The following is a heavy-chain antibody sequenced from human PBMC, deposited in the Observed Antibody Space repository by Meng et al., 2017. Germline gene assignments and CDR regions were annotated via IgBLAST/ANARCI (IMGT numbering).Heavy chain of an antibody. D-gene: IGHD5-18*01. CDR2: IYYSGST. CDR3: ARADRRVGSYGPNWFDP. J-gene: IGHJ5*02. V-gene: IGHV4-31*01. Sequence: HAQLQAPDPLLVQLSQTLALPCTVSGGSISSGCYSWSWIRQHPGKGLAWIGYIYYSGSTYYNPSLKRLVTISVDTSKNQFSLKLSSVTAADTAVYYCARADRRVGSYGPNWFDPWGQGTLVTVSS. CDR1: GGSISSGCYS.